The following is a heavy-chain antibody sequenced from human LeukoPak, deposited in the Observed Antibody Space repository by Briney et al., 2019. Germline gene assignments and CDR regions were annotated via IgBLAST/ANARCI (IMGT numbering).Heavy chain of an antibody. CDR1: GGSISSSSYY. CDR2: IYYGGST. Sequence: SETLSLTCTVPGGSISSSSYYWGWIRQPPGKGLEWIGSIYYGGSTYYNPSLKSRVTIPVDTSKNQFSLKLSSVTAADTAVYYCARASSGWYKSDYWGQGTLVTVSS. D-gene: IGHD6-19*01. V-gene: IGHV4-39*07. CDR3: ARASSGWYKSDY. J-gene: IGHJ4*02.